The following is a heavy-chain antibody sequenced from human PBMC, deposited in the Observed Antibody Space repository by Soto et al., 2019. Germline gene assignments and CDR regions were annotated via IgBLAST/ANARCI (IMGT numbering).Heavy chain of an antibody. CDR1: GFTFISYG. V-gene: IGHV3-30-3*01. Sequence: GGSLRLSCAASGFTFISYGMHWVRQAPGKGLEWVAVISYDGSNKYYADSVKGRFTISRDNSKNTLYLQMNSLRAEDTAVYYYAREGPGAGTGYYYYGREVWGKGPRVTVPS. J-gene: IGHJ6*04. D-gene: IGHD6-19*01. CDR3: AREGPGAGTGYYYYGREV. CDR2: ISYDGSNK.